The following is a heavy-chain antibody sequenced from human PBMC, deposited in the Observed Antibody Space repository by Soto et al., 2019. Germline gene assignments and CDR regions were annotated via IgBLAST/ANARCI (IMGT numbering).Heavy chain of an antibody. CDR2: INHSGST. CDR3: ASRLYYYDSSGPSPFDY. CDR1: GGSFSGYY. Sequence: SETLSLTCAVYGGSFSGYYWSWIRQPPGKGLEWIGEINHSGSTNYNPSLKSRVTISVDTSKNQFSLKLSSVTAADTAVYYCASRLYYYDSSGPSPFDYWGQGTLVTVSS. D-gene: IGHD3-22*01. J-gene: IGHJ4*02. V-gene: IGHV4-34*01.